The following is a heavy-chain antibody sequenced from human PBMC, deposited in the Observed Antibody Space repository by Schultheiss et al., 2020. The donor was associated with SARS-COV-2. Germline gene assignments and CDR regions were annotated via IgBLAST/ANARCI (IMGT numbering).Heavy chain of an antibody. CDR3: YLRGVISDFYGMDV. J-gene: IGHJ6*02. V-gene: IGHV3-23*01. CDR2: ISGSGGST. Sequence: GESLKISCAASGFTFSSYSMNWVRQAPGKGLEWVSAISGSGGSTYYADSVKGRFTISRDNSKNTLYLQMNSLRAEDTAVYYCYLRGVISDFYGMDVWGQGTTVTVSS. CDR1: GFTFSSYS. D-gene: IGHD3-10*01.